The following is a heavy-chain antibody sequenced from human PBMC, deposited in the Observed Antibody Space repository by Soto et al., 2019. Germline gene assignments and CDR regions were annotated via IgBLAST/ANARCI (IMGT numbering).Heavy chain of an antibody. CDR3: ARDFPIYGGAFDI. D-gene: IGHD3-10*01. CDR2: ISSSTRII. Sequence: EVQLVESGGGLVQPGGSLRLSCAASGFTFSTYSINWVRQAPGKGLEWVSYISSSTRIIYFADSVKGRFTISRDNAKNSLYLHMNSLRAEDTAVYYCARDFPIYGGAFDIWGQGTMVTVSS. J-gene: IGHJ3*02. V-gene: IGHV3-48*01. CDR1: GFTFSTYS.